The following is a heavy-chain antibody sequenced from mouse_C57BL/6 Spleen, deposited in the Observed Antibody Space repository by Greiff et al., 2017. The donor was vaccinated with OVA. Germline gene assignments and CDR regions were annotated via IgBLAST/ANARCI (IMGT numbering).Heavy chain of an antibody. V-gene: IGHV3-6*01. CDR3: ARDRDGYYSWFAY. D-gene: IGHD2-3*01. J-gene: IGHJ3*01. CDR2: ISYDGSN. Sequence: EVKLQESGPGLVKPSQSLSLTCSVTGYSITSGYYWNWIRQFPGNKLEWMGYISYDGSNNYNPSLKNRISITRDTSKNQFFLKLNSVTTEDTATYYCARDRDGYYSWFAYWGQGTLVTVSA. CDR1: GYSITSGYY.